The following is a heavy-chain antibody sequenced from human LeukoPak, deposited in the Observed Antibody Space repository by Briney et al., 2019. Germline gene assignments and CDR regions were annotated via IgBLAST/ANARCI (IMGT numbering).Heavy chain of an antibody. J-gene: IGHJ4*02. CDR1: GGSISSSSYY. CDR3: ARLRSAAGSGASDY. CDR2: IYYSGST. Sequence: SETLSLACTVSGGSISSSSYYWGWIRQPPGKGLEWIGSIYYSGSTYYNPSLKSRVTISVDTSKNQFSLKLSSVTAADTAVYYCARLRSAAGSGASDYWGQGTLVTSSS. V-gene: IGHV4-39*01. D-gene: IGHD6-13*01.